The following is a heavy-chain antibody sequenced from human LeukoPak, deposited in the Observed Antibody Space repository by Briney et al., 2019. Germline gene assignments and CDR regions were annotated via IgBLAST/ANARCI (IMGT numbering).Heavy chain of an antibody. CDR3: ARDGSMATRLWTPTDY. D-gene: IGHD6-6*01. Sequence: GGSLRLSCAASGFTFSTYSMNWVRQAPGKGLELVSSISSSSSYIYYADPVKGRCTISRYNARNSLYLQMNSVRAEDTAVYYCARDGSMATRLWTPTDYWGQGTLVNVSS. J-gene: IGHJ4*02. CDR2: ISSSSSYI. V-gene: IGHV3-21*01. CDR1: GFTFSTYS.